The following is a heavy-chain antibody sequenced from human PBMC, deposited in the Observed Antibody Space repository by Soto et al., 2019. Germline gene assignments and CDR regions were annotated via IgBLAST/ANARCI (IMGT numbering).Heavy chain of an antibody. CDR3: ARVREGVDS. CDR2: VSYSGSS. Sequence: QVQLQESGPRLVKPSETLSLTCTVSGGSISSYFWAWLRQPPGKGLEWIGQVSYSGSSQFNTPPSSGVTISADTSKNQFSLRLTSVTAADTAVYYCARVREGVDSWGQGTLVTVSS. J-gene: IGHJ4*02. V-gene: IGHV4-59*01. CDR1: GGSISSYF. D-gene: IGHD1-26*01.